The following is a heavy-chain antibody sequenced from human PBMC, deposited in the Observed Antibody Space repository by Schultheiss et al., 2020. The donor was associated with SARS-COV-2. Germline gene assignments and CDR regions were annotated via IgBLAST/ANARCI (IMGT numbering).Heavy chain of an antibody. D-gene: IGHD1-26*01. V-gene: IGHV3-74*01. CDR1: GFTFSSYW. Sequence: GGSLRLSCAASGFTFSSYWMHWVRQAPGKGLVWVSRINSDGSSTSYADSVKGRFTISRDNAKNTLYLQMNSLRAEDTAVYYCARARIVGAFLDYWGQGTLVTVSS. CDR3: ARARIVGAFLDY. J-gene: IGHJ4*02. CDR2: INSDGSST.